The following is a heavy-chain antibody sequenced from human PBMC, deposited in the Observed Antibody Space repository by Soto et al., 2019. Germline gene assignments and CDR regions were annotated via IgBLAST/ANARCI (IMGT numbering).Heavy chain of an antibody. J-gene: IGHJ5*02. CDR3: ARVYHSGSYFADH. V-gene: IGHV3-53*01. CDR2: IYSDGRT. CDR1: GLTVSSNY. D-gene: IGHD3-10*01. Sequence: GGSLRLSCVISGLTVSSNYMSWFRRAPGKGLEWVSIIYSDGRTNDANSVKGRFTISRDDYKNTLYLQMNSLRAEDTAVYYCARVYHSGSYFADHWGQGTQVTVSS.